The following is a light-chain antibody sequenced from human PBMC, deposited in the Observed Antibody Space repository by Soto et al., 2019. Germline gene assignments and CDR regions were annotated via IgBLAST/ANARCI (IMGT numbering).Light chain of an antibody. CDR2: AAS. V-gene: IGKV1-12*01. CDR1: QDFSSR. Sequence: DSQMTQSPSSVSASVGDRVTITCRASQDFSSRLAWYQQKPGKAPKLLIYAASTLQSGVPSRFSGSGSGTDFTLTISRLHPEDFATYYCQQADSFPLTFGGGTKVAIK. CDR3: QQADSFPLT. J-gene: IGKJ4*01.